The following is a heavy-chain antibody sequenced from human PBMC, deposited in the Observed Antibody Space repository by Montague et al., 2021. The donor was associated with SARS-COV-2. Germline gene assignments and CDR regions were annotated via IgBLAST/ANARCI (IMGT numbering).Heavy chain of an antibody. CDR2: IKLDGSEE. CDR1: GFIFGDYW. CDR3: ARATLYMDV. V-gene: IGHV3-7*01. J-gene: IGHJ6*03. Sequence: SLRLSWAASGFIFGDYWMSWVRQAPGKGLEWVANIKLDGSEEYSVDSVKGRFTVSRDNAKNSLYLQMNSLRAEDTAVYYCARATLYMDVWGKGTTVTVSS.